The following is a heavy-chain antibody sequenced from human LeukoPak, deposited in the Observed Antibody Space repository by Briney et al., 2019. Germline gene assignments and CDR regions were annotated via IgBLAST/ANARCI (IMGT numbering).Heavy chain of an antibody. CDR2: LSKSGNT. J-gene: IGHJ3*02. CDR3: ARARYVNSFYAFDI. V-gene: IGHV4-59*01. CDR1: GGSISSYY. Sequence: PSETLSLTCTVSGGSISSYYWSWIRLPPGEGLEWIGYLSKSGNTNYSPSLKSRVTIFGDTSKNQFFLKLSSVTAADTAVYYCARARYVNSFYAFDIWGQGTVVTVSS. D-gene: IGHD3-9*01.